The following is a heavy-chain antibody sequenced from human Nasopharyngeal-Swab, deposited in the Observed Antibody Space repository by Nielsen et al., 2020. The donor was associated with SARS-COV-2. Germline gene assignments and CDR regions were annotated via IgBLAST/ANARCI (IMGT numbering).Heavy chain of an antibody. CDR1: GFTVSSNY. CDR3: ARGRLAAPNFDY. D-gene: IGHD6-13*01. V-gene: IGHV3-66*01. J-gene: IGHJ4*02. Sequence: GGSLTLSCAASGFTVSSNYMSWVRQAPGKGLEWVSVIYSGGSTYYADSVKGRFTISRDNSKNTLYLQMNSLRAEDTAVYYCARGRLAAPNFDYWGQGTLVTASS. CDR2: IYSGGST.